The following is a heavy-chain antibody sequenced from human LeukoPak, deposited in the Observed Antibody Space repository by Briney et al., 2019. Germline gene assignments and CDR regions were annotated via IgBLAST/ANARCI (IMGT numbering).Heavy chain of an antibody. CDR2: INHSGST. J-gene: IGHJ5*02. Sequence: SETLSLTCTVSGGSISSYYWSWIRQPPGKGLEWIGEINHSGSTNYNPSLKSRVTISVDTSKNQFSLKLSSVTAADTAVYYCARVGCSSSSCYNWFDPWGQGTLVTVSS. V-gene: IGHV4-34*01. CDR1: GGSISSYY. D-gene: IGHD2-15*01. CDR3: ARVGCSSSSCYNWFDP.